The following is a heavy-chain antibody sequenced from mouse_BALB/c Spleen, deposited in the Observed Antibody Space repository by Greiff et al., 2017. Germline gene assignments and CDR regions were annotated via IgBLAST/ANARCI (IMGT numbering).Heavy chain of an antibody. J-gene: IGHJ4*01. CDR2: IWAGGST. CDR1: GFSLTSYG. Sequence: QVQLKESGPGLVAPSQSLSITCTVSGFSLTSYGVHWVRQPPGKGLEWLGVIWAGGSTNYNSALMSRLSISKDNSKSQVFLKMNSLQTYDTAMYYCARVPLRSGAMDYWGQGTSVTVSS. CDR3: ARVPLRSGAMDY. V-gene: IGHV2-9*02. D-gene: IGHD1-1*01.